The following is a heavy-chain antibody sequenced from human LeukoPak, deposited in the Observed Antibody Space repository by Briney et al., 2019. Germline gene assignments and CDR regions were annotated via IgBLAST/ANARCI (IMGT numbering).Heavy chain of an antibody. CDR1: GFTFSSYT. D-gene: IGHD1-14*01. CDR3: VRRAAVRGMDF. V-gene: IGHV3-23*01. J-gene: IGHJ6*02. Sequence: GGSLRLSCAASGFTFSSYTMTWVRQAPGKGLEWVASISGSGDSTNYGDSVKGRFTISRDNFKRTVHLEMSNLRADDTAMYYCVRRAAVRGMDFWGLGTTVMVSS. CDR2: ISGSGDST.